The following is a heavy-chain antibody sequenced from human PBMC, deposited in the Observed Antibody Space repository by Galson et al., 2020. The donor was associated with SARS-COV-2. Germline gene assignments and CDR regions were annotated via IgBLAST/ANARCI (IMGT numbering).Heavy chain of an antibody. V-gene: IGHV1-3*01. J-gene: IGHJ5*02. CDR1: GYTFTSYS. D-gene: IGHD6-13*01. Sequence: ASVKVSCKASGYTFTSYSMHWVRQAPGQRLEWMGWINAGNGNTKYSQKFQGRVTITRDTSASTAYMELSSLRSEDTAVYYCAREPNSSSWYPASWGQGTLIPVSS. CDR3: AREPNSSSWYPAS. CDR2: INAGNGNT.